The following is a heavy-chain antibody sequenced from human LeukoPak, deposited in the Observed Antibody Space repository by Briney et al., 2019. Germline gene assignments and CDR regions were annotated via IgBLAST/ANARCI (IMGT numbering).Heavy chain of an antibody. J-gene: IGHJ6*03. D-gene: IGHD6-6*01. V-gene: IGHV1-8*03. CDR1: GYTFTSYD. CDR2: MNPNSGNT. Sequence: GASVKVSCKASGYTFTSYDINWVRQATGQGLEWMGWMNPNSGNTGYAQKFQGRVTITRNTSISTAYMELSSPRSEDTAVYYCAILYSSSSLTGYYYYYMDVWGKGTTVTVSS. CDR3: AILYSSSSLTGYYYYYMDV.